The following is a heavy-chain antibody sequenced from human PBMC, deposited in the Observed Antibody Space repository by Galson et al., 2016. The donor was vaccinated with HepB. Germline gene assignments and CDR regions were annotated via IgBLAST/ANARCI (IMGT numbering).Heavy chain of an antibody. CDR2: IGIAGST. CDR1: GFTFINFA. Sequence: SLRLSCAASGFTFINFAMTWVRQPTGKGLEWVSAIGIAGSTYYPGSGKGRFTISRDNARKSLYLQMNSLRVEDTAIYFCSRDTHTYARSSGMDVWGQGTSVTVSS. CDR3: SRDTHTYARSSGMDV. D-gene: IGHD6-6*01. V-gene: IGHV3-13*01. J-gene: IGHJ6*02.